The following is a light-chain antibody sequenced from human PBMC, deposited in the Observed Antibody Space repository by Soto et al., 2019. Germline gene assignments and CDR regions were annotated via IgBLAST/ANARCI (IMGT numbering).Light chain of an antibody. CDR1: QGISSY. Sequence: AIRMTQSPSSLSASTGDRVTITCRASQGISSYLAWYQQKPGKAPNLLIYAASTLQSGVPSRFSGSGSGTDFTLTITCLQSEDFATYYCQQSYSTPLTFGPGTKVDI. J-gene: IGKJ1*01. V-gene: IGKV1-8*01. CDR2: AAS. CDR3: QQSYSTPLT.